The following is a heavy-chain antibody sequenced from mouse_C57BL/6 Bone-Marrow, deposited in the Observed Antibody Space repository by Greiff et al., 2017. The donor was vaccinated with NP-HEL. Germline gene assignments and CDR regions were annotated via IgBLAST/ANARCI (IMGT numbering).Heavy chain of an antibody. J-gene: IGHJ2*01. CDR3: TRDPGTTVPYYFDY. D-gene: IGHD1-1*01. CDR2: ISSGGDYI. Sequence: EVQVVESGEGLVKPGGSLKLSCAASGFTFSSYAMSWVRQTPEKRLEWVAYISSGGDYIYYADTVKGRFTISRDNARNTLYLQMSSLKSEDTAMYYCTRDPGTTVPYYFDYWGQGTTLTVSS. V-gene: IGHV5-9-1*02. CDR1: GFTFSSYA.